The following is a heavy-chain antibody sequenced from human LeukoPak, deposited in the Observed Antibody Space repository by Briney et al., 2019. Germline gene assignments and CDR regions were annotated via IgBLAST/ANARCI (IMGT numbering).Heavy chain of an antibody. CDR2: ISGSGGST. CDR1: GFTFSSYA. Sequence: GGSLRLSCAASGFTFSSYAMSWVRQAPGKGLEWVSAISGSGGSTYYADSVKGRFTISRDNSKNTLYLQMNSLRAEDTAVYYCAKEGYYYDSSGPLPANEYFQHWGQGTLVTVSS. CDR3: AKEGYYYDSSGPLPANEYFQH. D-gene: IGHD3-22*01. V-gene: IGHV3-23*01. J-gene: IGHJ1*01.